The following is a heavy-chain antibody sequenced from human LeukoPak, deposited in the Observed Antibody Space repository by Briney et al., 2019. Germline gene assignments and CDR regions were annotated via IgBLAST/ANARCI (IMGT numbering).Heavy chain of an antibody. CDR2: ISDSGGST. J-gene: IGHJ6*02. V-gene: IGHV3-64D*09. CDR1: GFPFSSYA. CDR3: VRGYSFGPYGMDV. Sequence: GASLRLSCSASGFPFSSYAMHWVRQAPGKGLEYVSAISDSGGSTYYADSVKGRFTISRDNSKNTLYLQMSSLRAEDTAVYFCVRGYSFGPYGMDVWGQGTTVTVSS. D-gene: IGHD2-15*01.